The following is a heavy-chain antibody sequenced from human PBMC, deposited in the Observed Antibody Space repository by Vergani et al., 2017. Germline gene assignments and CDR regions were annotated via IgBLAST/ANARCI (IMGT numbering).Heavy chain of an antibody. V-gene: IGHV5-51*01. CDR2: IYPGDSDT. J-gene: IGHJ3*02. CDR3: ARDRSSGYYREADAFDI. CDR1: GYSFTSYW. Sequence: EVQLVQSAAEVKKPGESLKISCKGSGYSFTSYWIGWVRQMPGKGLEWMGIIYPGDSDTRYSPSFQGQVTISADKSISTAYLQWSSLKASDTAMYYCARDRSSGYYREADAFDIWGQGTMVTVSS. D-gene: IGHD3-22*01.